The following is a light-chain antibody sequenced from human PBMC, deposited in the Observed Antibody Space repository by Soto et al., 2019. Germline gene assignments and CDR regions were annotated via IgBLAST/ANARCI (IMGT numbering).Light chain of an antibody. CDR1: QSVSSSY. Sequence: EIVLTQSSGTLSLSPGERATLSCRASQSVSSSYLAWYQQKPGQAPRLPIYGASSRATGIPDRFSGSGSGTDFTLTISRLEPEDFAVYYCQQYGGSPLYTFGQGTKVEIK. V-gene: IGKV3-20*01. CDR3: QQYGGSPLYT. J-gene: IGKJ2*01. CDR2: GAS.